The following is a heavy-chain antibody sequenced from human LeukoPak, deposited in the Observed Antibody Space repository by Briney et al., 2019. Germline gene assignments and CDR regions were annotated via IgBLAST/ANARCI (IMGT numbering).Heavy chain of an antibody. CDR1: GFTFSNYA. CDR2: VGGRGVKT. J-gene: IGHJ4*02. CDR3: AKRGDCSGTCTYDY. Sequence: GGSLRLSCAASGFTFSNYAIHWVRQAPGKGLEWVSIVGGRGVKTYYADSVKGRFTISRDNSKNTVYLQMNSLRAEDTAVYYCAKRGDCSGTCTYDYWGQGTLVTVSA. V-gene: IGHV3-23*01. D-gene: IGHD2-2*01.